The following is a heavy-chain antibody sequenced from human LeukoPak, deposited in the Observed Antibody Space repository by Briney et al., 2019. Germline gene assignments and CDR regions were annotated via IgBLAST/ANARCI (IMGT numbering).Heavy chain of an antibody. D-gene: IGHD2-15*01. V-gene: IGHV3-30*02. J-gene: IGHJ4*02. CDR3: AKKARYCSGGYCYADVDY. CDR2: IGYDGSNK. Sequence: PGGSLRLSCGASEFPFSSSGMHWVRQAPGKGLEWVAFIGYDGSNKYYAESVKDRFTISRDNSTNTLFLQMNSLRTEDTAAYHCAKKARYCSGGYCYADVDYWGQGTPVTVSS. CDR1: EFPFSSSG.